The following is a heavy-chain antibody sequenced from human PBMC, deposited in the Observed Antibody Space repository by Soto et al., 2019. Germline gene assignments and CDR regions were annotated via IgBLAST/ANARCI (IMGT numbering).Heavy chain of an antibody. CDR2: INPNGGST. V-gene: IGHV1-46*01. D-gene: IGHD2-2*02. J-gene: IGHJ3*01. Sequence: QVRLVQSGADMKKPGASVTVSCRASGYTFTTYYLHWVRQAPGQGLEWMGIINPNGGSTTYSQHFPGRLTLTRDPSAPTVYMELAGLTFADTAVYFCARDPVPSDAGPVRYPADFWGQGTLVTISS. CDR3: ARDPVPSDAGPVRYPADF. CDR1: GYTFTTYY.